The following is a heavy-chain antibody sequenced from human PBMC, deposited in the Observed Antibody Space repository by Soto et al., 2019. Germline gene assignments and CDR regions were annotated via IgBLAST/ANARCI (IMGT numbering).Heavy chain of an antibody. Sequence: QVQLVQSGAEEKKPGASVKVSCKASGYTFTSYAMHWVRQAPGQRLEWMGWINAGNGNTKYSQKFQGRVTITRDTSASPAYMELSSLRSEDTAVYCCAGGTVVTHFDYWGQGTLVTVSS. J-gene: IGHJ4*02. CDR2: INAGNGNT. CDR1: GYTFTSYA. CDR3: AGGTVVTHFDY. D-gene: IGHD2-15*01. V-gene: IGHV1-3*05.